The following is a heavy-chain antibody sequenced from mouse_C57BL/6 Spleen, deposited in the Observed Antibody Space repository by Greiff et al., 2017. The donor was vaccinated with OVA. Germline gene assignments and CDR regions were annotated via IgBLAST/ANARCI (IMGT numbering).Heavy chain of an antibody. Sequence: EVKLVESGGGLVKPGGSLKLSCAASGFTFSSYAMSWVRQTPEKRLEWVATISDGGSYTYYPDNVKGRFTISRDNAKNNLYLQMSHLKSEDTAMYYCAIDDGYLDYYAMDYWGQGTSVTVSS. CDR2: ISDGGSYT. V-gene: IGHV5-4*01. CDR1: GFTFSSYA. D-gene: IGHD2-3*01. J-gene: IGHJ4*01. CDR3: AIDDGYLDYYAMDY.